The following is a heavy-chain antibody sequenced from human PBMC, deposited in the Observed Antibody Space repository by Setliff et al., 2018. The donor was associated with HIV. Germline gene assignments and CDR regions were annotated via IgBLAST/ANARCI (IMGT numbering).Heavy chain of an antibody. J-gene: IGHJ6*03. Sequence: SVKVSCKASGGTFSSYAISWVRQAPGQGLEWMGGFIPIFGTTNYAQKFQGRVTITADESTGTAYLELSSLRSEDTAVYYCARDGYYYDSSAFFEGYHYYYMDVWGKGTTVTVSS. D-gene: IGHD3-22*01. V-gene: IGHV1-69*13. CDR2: FIPIFGTT. CDR1: GGTFSSYA. CDR3: ARDGYYYDSSAFFEGYHYYYMDV.